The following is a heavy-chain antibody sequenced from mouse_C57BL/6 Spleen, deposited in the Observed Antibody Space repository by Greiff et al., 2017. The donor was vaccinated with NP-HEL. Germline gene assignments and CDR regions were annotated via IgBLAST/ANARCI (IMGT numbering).Heavy chain of an antibody. D-gene: IGHD3-2*02. CDR1: GYTFTSYW. J-gene: IGHJ4*01. Sequence: VQLQQPGAELVKPGASVKMSCKASGYTFTSYWITWVKQRPGQGLEWIGDIYPGSGSTNYNEKFKSKATLTVDTSSSTAYMQLSSLTSEDSAVYYCARVSSGYNAMDYWGQGTSVTVSS. CDR2: IYPGSGST. CDR3: ARVSSGYNAMDY. V-gene: IGHV1-55*01.